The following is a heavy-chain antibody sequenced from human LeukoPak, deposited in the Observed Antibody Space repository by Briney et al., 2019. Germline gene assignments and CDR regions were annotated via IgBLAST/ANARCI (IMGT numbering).Heavy chain of an antibody. CDR1: GFTFSSYS. J-gene: IGHJ3*02. CDR3: APGGSHHAFDI. Sequence: GGSLRLSCAASGFTFSSYSMNWVRQAPGKGLEWVSSISSSSSYIYYADSVKGRFTISRDNAKNSLYLQMNSLRAEDTAVYYCAPGGSHHAFDIWGQGTMVTVSS. D-gene: IGHD3-16*02. CDR2: ISSSSSYI. V-gene: IGHV3-21*01.